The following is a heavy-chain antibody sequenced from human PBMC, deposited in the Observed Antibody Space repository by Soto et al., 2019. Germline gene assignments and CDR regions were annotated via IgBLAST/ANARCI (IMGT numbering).Heavy chain of an antibody. CDR2: IYYSGST. J-gene: IGHJ5*02. Sequence: QVPLQESGPGLVKPSQTLSLTCTVSGGSISSGDYYWSWIRKPPGKGLEWIGYIYYSGSTYYNPSLKSRVTISVDTSKNQFSLKLSSVTAADTAVYYCAVVPAAIGYFRFFDPWGQGTLVTVSS. CDR3: AVVPAAIGYFRFFDP. D-gene: IGHD2-2*02. CDR1: GGSISSGDYY. V-gene: IGHV4-30-4*01.